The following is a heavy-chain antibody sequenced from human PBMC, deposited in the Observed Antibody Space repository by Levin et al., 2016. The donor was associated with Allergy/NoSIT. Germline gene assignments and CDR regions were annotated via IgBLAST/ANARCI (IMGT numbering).Heavy chain of an antibody. V-gene: IGHV3-30*04. CDR3: ARDREANWGSGGYWYFDL. D-gene: IGHD7-27*01. CDR2: ISYDGSNK. J-gene: IGHJ2*01. Sequence: WIRQPPGKGLEWVAVISYDGSNKYYADSVKGRFTISRDNSKNTLYLQMNSLRAEDTAVYYCARDREANWGSGGYWYFDLWGRGTLVTVSS.